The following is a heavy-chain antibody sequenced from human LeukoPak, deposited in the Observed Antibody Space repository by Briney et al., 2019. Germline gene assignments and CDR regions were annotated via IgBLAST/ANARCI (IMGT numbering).Heavy chain of an antibody. Sequence: GGSLRLSCAASGFTFSSYAMSWVRQAPGKGLEWVSAISGSGGSTYYADSVKGRFTISRDNSKNTLYLQMNSLRAEDTAVYYCAKVWGGDYDILTGQLMIDAFDIWGQGTMVTVSS. D-gene: IGHD3-9*01. CDR3: AKVWGGDYDILTGQLMIDAFDI. CDR2: ISGSGGST. V-gene: IGHV3-23*01. CDR1: GFTFSSYA. J-gene: IGHJ3*02.